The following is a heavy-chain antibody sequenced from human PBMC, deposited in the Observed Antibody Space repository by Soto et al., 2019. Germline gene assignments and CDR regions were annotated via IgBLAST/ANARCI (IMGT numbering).Heavy chain of an antibody. CDR1: GFTFSSYD. J-gene: IGHJ4*02. V-gene: IGHV3-30*18. CDR2: ISYDGSNK. Sequence: QVQLVESGGGVVQPGRSLRLSCAASGFTFSSYDMHWVREATGKGLEWVAVISYDGSNKYYADSVKGRFTISRDNSMNTLDLQMNSLRAEDTPVYYCVKDPQHYDILNGYSLWGQVGLITVSS. D-gene: IGHD3-9*01. CDR3: VKDPQHYDILNGYSL.